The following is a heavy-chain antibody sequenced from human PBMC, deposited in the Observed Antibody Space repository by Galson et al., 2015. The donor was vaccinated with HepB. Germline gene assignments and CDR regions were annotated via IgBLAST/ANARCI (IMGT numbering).Heavy chain of an antibody. CDR3: ARESRAYYDTLTGYSYYYYAMDV. Sequence: SLRLSCAASGFTFSSYGMSWVRQAPGKGLEWVSYISSSSSPIYYPDSVKGRFTISRDNAKNSLYLQMNSLRDEDTAVYYCARESRAYYDTLTGYSYYYYAMDVWGQGTTVTVSS. CDR2: ISSSSSPI. CDR1: GFTFSSYG. J-gene: IGHJ6*02. D-gene: IGHD3-9*01. V-gene: IGHV3-48*02.